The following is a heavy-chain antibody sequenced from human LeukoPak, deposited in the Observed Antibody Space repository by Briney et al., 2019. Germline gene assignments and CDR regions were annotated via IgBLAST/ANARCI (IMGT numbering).Heavy chain of an antibody. D-gene: IGHD5-12*01. J-gene: IGHJ4*02. CDR3: ARDGGDVDIVAFDY. CDR2: INTNTGNP. Sequence: ASVKVSCKASGYTFTNYAMNWVRQAPGQGLEWMGWINTNTGNPTYAQGFTGRFVFSLDTSVGTAYLQISSLKAEDTAVYYCARDGGDVDIVAFDYWGQGTLVTVSS. CDR1: GYTFTNYA. V-gene: IGHV7-4-1*02.